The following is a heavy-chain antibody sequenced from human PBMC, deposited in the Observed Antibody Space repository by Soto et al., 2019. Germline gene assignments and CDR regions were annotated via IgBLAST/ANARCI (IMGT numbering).Heavy chain of an antibody. D-gene: IGHD2-2*01. V-gene: IGHV3-30*18. J-gene: IGHJ4*02. CDR2: ISADGSSE. CDR1: GLTFSESA. Sequence: GGSLRLSCAASGLTFSESAMHWVRRAPGRELQWVAMISADGSSESYADSVKGRFTISRDNSRNTLFLQMDSLRLEDTAMYYCAKTMDCGSTSCFRPFDSWGQGTQVTVSS. CDR3: AKTMDCGSTSCFRPFDS.